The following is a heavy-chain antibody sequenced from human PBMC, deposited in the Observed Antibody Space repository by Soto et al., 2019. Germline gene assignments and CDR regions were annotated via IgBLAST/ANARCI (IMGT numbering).Heavy chain of an antibody. CDR2: VSHVDST. V-gene: IGHV4-34*01. Sequence: QVQLLQWGTGALKPSETLSLTCTVHGGSLGGYYWNWIRQSPGKALEWIGEVSHVDSTNYNPSVKGRDTISLDTPKNQFSLKLTSMTAADTAVYYCARAYLTGTTPPYNWFDRWGQGTLVTVSS. J-gene: IGHJ5*02. CDR1: GGSLGGYY. D-gene: IGHD1-7*01. CDR3: ARAYLTGTTPPYNWFDR.